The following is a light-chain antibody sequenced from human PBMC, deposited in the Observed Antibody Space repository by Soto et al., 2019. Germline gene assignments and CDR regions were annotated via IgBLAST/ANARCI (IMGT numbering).Light chain of an antibody. J-gene: IGLJ1*01. CDR2: EVS. V-gene: IGLV2-14*01. Sequence: QSVLTQPASVSGSPGQSITISCSGSSTDVGGYNYVSWYQHLPDEAPKLLIYEVSNRPSGISTRFSGTKSGNTASLTISGLQAEDGADYYCFSYTSGNTRVFGTGTKVTVL. CDR1: STDVGGYNY. CDR3: FSYTSGNTRV.